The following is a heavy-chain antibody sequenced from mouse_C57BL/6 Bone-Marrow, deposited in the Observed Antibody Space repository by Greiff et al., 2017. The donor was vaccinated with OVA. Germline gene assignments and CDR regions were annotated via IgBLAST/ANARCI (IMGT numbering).Heavy chain of an antibody. J-gene: IGHJ4*01. D-gene: IGHD1-1*01. CDR3: ASVYYYEGYYAMDY. CDR2: IHPSDSDT. CDR1: GYTFTSYW. V-gene: IGHV1-74*01. Sequence: QVQLQQPGAELVKPGASVKVSCKASGYTFTSYWMHWVKQRPGQGLEWIGRIHPSDSDTNYNQKFKGKATLTVDKSSSTAYMQLSSLTSEDSAVYYWASVYYYEGYYAMDYWGQGTSVTVSS.